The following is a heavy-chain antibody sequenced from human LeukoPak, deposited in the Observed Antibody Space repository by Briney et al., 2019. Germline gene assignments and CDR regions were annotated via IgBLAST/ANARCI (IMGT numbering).Heavy chain of an antibody. V-gene: IGHV3-30*02. D-gene: IGHD5-24*01. Sequence: GPSLTLSFAPAAFTLKNYVLHSGRQTPGKGLEWVAFIRYDGGDKYYVHSVKGRLTISRDNSRNTLYLQMNSVTTEDTAVYYCAKNRDGVIYADAFEIWGQGTMVRVYS. CDR3: AKNRDGVIYADAFEI. J-gene: IGHJ3*02. CDR2: IRYDGGDK. CDR1: AFTLKNYV.